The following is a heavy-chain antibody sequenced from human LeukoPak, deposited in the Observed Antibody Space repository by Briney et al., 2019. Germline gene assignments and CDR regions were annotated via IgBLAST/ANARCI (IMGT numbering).Heavy chain of an antibody. CDR1: GYTFTSYD. J-gene: IGHJ6*03. CDR3: ARTFWSGYPYYYYYYYYMDV. D-gene: IGHD3-3*01. CDR2: MNPNSGNT. V-gene: IGHV1-8*01. Sequence: ASVKVSCKASGYTFTSYDINWVRQATGQGLEWMGWMNPNSGNTGYAQKFQGRVTMTRNTSISTAYMELSSLRSEDTAVYYCARTFWSGYPYYYYYYYYMDVWGKGTTVTVSS.